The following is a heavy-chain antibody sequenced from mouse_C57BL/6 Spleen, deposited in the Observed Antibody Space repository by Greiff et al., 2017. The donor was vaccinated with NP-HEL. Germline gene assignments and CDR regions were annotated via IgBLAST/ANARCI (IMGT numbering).Heavy chain of an antibody. Sequence: VMLVESGPELVKPGASVKISCKASGYAFSSSWMNWVKQRPGKGLEWIGRIYPGDGDTNYNGKFKGKATLTADKSSSTAYMQLSSLTSEDSAVYFCASRRGTYYYAMDYWGQGTSVTVSS. D-gene: IGHD3-3*01. V-gene: IGHV1-82*01. CDR3: ASRRGTYYYAMDY. J-gene: IGHJ4*01. CDR2: IYPGDGDT. CDR1: GYAFSSSW.